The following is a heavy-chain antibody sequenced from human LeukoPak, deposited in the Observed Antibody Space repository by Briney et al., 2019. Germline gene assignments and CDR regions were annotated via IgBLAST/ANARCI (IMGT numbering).Heavy chain of an antibody. CDR2: IKQDGSEK. J-gene: IGHJ6*03. Sequence: PGGSLRLSCAASGFTFSSYWMSWVRQAPGKGLEWVANIKQDGSEKYYVDSVKGRFTISRDNAKNSLYLQMNSLRAEDTAVYYCAKTSGSYLQSYYMDVWGKGTTVTVSS. D-gene: IGHD1-26*01. CDR1: GFTFSSYW. CDR3: AKTSGSYLQSYYMDV. V-gene: IGHV3-7*01.